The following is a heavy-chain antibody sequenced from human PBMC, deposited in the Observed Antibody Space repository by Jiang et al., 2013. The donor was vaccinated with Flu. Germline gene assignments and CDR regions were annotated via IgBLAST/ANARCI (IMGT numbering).Heavy chain of an antibody. CDR2: ISSSGSTI. Sequence: YISSSGSTIYYADSVKGRFTISRDNAKNSLYLQMNSLRAEDTAVYYCARDYNWNDLAGYYYYYYMDVWGKGTTVTVSS. CDR3: ARDYNWNDLAGYYYYYYMDV. J-gene: IGHJ6*03. V-gene: IGHV3-48*03. D-gene: IGHD1-20*01.